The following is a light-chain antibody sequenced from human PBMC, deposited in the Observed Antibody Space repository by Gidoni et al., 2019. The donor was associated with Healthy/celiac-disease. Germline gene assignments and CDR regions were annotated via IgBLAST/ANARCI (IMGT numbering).Light chain of an antibody. CDR2: WAS. Sequence: IVMTPSPDSLAVSLGERSTINCKSSQSVLYSSKNKNCLAWYQQKPGQPPKLLFYWASTRESGVPDRFSGSGSGKDFTLTISSLQAEDVGVYYCQQYDSTPRTFGQGTKVEIK. J-gene: IGKJ1*01. CDR1: QSVLYSSKNKNC. CDR3: QQYDSTPRT. V-gene: IGKV4-1*01.